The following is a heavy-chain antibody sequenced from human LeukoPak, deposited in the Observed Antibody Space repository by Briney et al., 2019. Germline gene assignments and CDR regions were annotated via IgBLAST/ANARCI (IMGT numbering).Heavy chain of an antibody. V-gene: IGHV3-48*01. CDR2: ITGSSSSR. J-gene: IGHJ6*02. Sequence: GGSLRLSCVASGFTFSSYDMNWVRQAPGKGLEWVSYITGSSSSRYYADSVKGRFTISRDNAKNSLYLQMNSLRAEDTAIYYCARDSSYGMDVWGQGTTVTVSS. CDR1: GFTFSSYD. CDR3: ARDSSYGMDV.